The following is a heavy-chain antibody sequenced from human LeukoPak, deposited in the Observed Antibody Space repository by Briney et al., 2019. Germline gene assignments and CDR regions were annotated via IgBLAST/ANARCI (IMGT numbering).Heavy chain of an antibody. V-gene: IGHV5-51*01. CDR3: ARHGPYDYGDYGDDY. CDR1: GYRFTSYW. J-gene: IGHJ4*02. D-gene: IGHD4-17*01. Sequence: GESLEISCKGSGYRFTSYWIGWARQMPGKGLEWMGIIYPGDSETRYSPSFQGQVTISADKSISTAYLQWSSLKASDTAMYYCARHGPYDYGDYGDDYWGQGTLVTVSS. CDR2: IYPGDSET.